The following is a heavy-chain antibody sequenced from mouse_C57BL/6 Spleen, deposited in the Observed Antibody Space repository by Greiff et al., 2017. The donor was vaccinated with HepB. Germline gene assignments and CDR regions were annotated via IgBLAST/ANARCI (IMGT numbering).Heavy chain of an antibody. Sequence: QVQLQQSGAELVKPGASVKLSCKASGYTFTEYTIHWVKQRSGQGLEWIGWFYPGSGSIKYNEKFKDKATLTADKSSSTVYMELSRLTSEDSAVYLCARHEVLRYGNYFYAMDYWGQGTSVTVSS. J-gene: IGHJ4*01. D-gene: IGHD2-1*01. V-gene: IGHV1-62-2*01. CDR2: FYPGSGSI. CDR1: GYTFTEYT. CDR3: ARHEVLRYGNYFYAMDY.